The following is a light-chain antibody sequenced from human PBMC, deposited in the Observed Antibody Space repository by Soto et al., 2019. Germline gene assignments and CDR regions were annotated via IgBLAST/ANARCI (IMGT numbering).Light chain of an antibody. V-gene: IGLV2-14*01. J-gene: IGLJ1*01. CDR1: STDVGGYKY. CDR2: EVN. CDR3: SSFTSTNTQV. Sequence: QSVLTQPASVSGSPGQSITISCTGTSTDVGGYKYVSWYQQHPGTAPKLMIFEVNGRPSGVSDRFSGSKSGNTASLTISGLQPEDEADYYCSSFTSTNTQVFGTGTKVTVL.